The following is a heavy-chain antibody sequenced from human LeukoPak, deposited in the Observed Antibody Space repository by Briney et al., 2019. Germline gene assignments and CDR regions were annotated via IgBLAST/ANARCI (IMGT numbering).Heavy chain of an antibody. CDR1: GFTFSSYS. CDR2: ISTSTTTI. D-gene: IGHD6-19*01. Sequence: GGSLRLSCEASGFTFSSYSMNWVRQAPGKGLEWISYISTSTTTIYYANSVKGRFTISRDNAKKSLYLQMNSLRVEDTGVYFCARRSGVAVAGAFDYWGQGTLVTVSS. CDR3: ARRSGVAVAGAFDY. V-gene: IGHV3-48*01. J-gene: IGHJ4*02.